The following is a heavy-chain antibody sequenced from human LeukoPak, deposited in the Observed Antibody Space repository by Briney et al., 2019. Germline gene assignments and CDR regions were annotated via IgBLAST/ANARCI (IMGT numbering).Heavy chain of an antibody. J-gene: IGHJ5*02. D-gene: IGHD6-13*01. CDR1: GGSFSGYY. V-gene: IGHV4-34*01. Sequence: KPSETLSLTCAVYGGSFSGYYWSWIRQPPGKGLEWIGEINHSGSTDYNPSLKSRVTISVDTSKNQFSLKLSSVTAADTAVYYCARTGGIAAAGHFDPWGQGTLVTVSS. CDR3: ARTGGIAAAGHFDP. CDR2: INHSGST.